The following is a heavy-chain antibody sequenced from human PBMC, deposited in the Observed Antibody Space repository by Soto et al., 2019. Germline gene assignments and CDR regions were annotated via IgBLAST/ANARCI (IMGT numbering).Heavy chain of an antibody. D-gene: IGHD3-16*01. CDR3: ARERRLGPRGSYYYGMDV. Sequence: SVKVSCKASGGTFSSYAISWVRQAPGQGLEWMGEIIPIFGTANYAQKFQGRVTITADKSTSTAYMELSSLRSEDTAVYYCARERRLGPRGSYYYGMDVWGQGTTVTVSS. V-gene: IGHV1-69*06. J-gene: IGHJ6*02. CDR1: GGTFSSYA. CDR2: IIPIFGTA.